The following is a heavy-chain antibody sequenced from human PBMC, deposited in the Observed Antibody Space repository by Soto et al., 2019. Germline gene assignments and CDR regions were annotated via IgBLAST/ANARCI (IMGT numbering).Heavy chain of an antibody. CDR2: ISYDGSNK. CDR3: ARVSLEHIKHYVPFYSLYYFAF. CDR1: GFTFSSYA. D-gene: IGHD4-17*01. Sequence: QVQLVESGGGVVQPGRSLRLSCAASGFTFSSYAMHWVRQAPGKGLEWVAVISYDGSNKYYADSVKGRFTFSRDNSKKTLFLRMNSLRAEKNVVYYFARVSLEHIKHYVPFYSLYYFAFTGQGTLLTV. J-gene: IGHJ4*02. V-gene: IGHV3-30-3*01.